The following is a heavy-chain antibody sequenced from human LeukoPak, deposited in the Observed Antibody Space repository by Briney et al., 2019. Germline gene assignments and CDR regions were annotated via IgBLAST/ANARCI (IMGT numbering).Heavy chain of an antibody. D-gene: IGHD3-22*01. CDR3: ARARHSFHDSSGYYYAFDY. CDR2: IVPIIGRA. V-gene: IGHV1-69*13. CDR1: GGTFSNYA. Sequence: ASVEVSCKASGGTFSNYAFSLVRQALGQGLEWMGAIVPIIGRANYAQRFQGRVTIIADDSTSTVYMELSSLRSEDTAVYYCARARHSFHDSSGYYYAFDYWGQGTLVTVSS. J-gene: IGHJ4*02.